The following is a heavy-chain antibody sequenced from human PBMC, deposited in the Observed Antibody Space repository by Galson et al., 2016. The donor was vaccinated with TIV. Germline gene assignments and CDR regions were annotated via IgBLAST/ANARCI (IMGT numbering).Heavy chain of an antibody. CDR3: ARAGDWLGVYGLDV. V-gene: IGHV3-74*01. J-gene: IGHJ6*02. D-gene: IGHD3/OR15-3a*01. CDR2: INGDGSST. Sequence: SLRLSCAASGFTFSNFWIHWVRQSPGKGPVWVSRINGDGSSTTYADSVKGRFTISRDNAENTLYLQMNSLRVDDTDVYYCARAGDWLGVYGLDVWGQGTTVTVSS. CDR1: GFTFSNFW.